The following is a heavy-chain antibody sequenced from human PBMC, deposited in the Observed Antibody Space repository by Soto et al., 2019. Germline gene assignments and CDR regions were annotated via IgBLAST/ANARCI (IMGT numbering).Heavy chain of an antibody. CDR1: GGSISSGGYS. J-gene: IGHJ4*02. Sequence: QLQLQESGSGLVKPSQTRSLTCAVSGGSISSGGYSWSWISQPPGKGLEWIGYIYHSGSTYYNPSRKSRVTISVDRSKNQFSLKLSSVTAADTAVYYCAAGGGLPRYYWGQGTLVTVSS. CDR2: IYHSGST. V-gene: IGHV4-30-2*01. D-gene: IGHD5-12*01. CDR3: AAGGGLPRYY.